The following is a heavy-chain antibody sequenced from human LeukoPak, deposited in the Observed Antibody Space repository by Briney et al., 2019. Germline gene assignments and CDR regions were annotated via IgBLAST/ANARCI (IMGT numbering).Heavy chain of an antibody. CDR2: IVGSSSTI. D-gene: IGHD1-1*01. Sequence: PGGSLRLSCAASGFSFSTYSMNWVRQAPGKGLEWASYIVGSSSTIYYADSVKGRFTISRDNAKNSLYLQVDSLRAEDTAVYYCATDSPETAAFDYWGQGTLVTVSS. V-gene: IGHV3-48*04. CDR3: ATDSPETAAFDY. CDR1: GFSFSTYS. J-gene: IGHJ4*02.